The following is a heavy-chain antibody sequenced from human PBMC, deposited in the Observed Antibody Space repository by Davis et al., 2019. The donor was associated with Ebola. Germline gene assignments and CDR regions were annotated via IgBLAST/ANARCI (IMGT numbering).Heavy chain of an antibody. CDR1: DDSISSSDYY. J-gene: IGHJ4*02. D-gene: IGHD3-16*01. Sequence: SETLSLTCTVSDDSISSSDYYWGWIRQPPGKGLEWIGSFYYSGTFYNPSLKSRVTISVDRPKNQFSLKLTSVTAADTAVYYCARHQTGRGISFGAGGYYFDYWGQGTLVTVSS. V-gene: IGHV4-39*01. CDR2: FYYSGT. CDR3: ARHQTGRGISFGAGGYYFDY.